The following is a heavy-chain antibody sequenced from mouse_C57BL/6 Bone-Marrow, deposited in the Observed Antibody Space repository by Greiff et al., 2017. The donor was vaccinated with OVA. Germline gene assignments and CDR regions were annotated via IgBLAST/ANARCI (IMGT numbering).Heavy chain of an antibody. CDR3: ARRGITTVVPYFDY. CDR1: GFNIKDYY. V-gene: IGHV14-2*01. J-gene: IGHJ2*01. D-gene: IGHD1-1*01. CDR2: IDPEDGET. Sequence: EVKVVESGAELVKPGASVKLSCTASGFNIKDYYMHWVKQRTEQGQEWIGRIDPEDGETKYAPKFQGKATITADTSSNTAYLQLSSLTSEDTAVYYCARRGITTVVPYFDYWGQGTTLTVSS.